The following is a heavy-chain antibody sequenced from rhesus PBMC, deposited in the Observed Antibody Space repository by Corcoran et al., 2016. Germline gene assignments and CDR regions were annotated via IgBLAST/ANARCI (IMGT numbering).Heavy chain of an antibody. V-gene: IGHV1S2*01. CDR3: ASSYDSGYYMRFDY. D-gene: IGHD3-28*01. Sequence: QVQLVQSGAEVKKPGSSVKVSCKASGYTFTDYYMHWVRQAPRQGLEWMGWINPYNGNTKYAQKVQGRVTMTRDTSTGTAYMELSSLRSEDTAVYYCASSYDSGYYMRFDYWGQGVLVTVSS. CDR2: INPYNGNT. J-gene: IGHJ4*01. CDR1: GYTFTDYY.